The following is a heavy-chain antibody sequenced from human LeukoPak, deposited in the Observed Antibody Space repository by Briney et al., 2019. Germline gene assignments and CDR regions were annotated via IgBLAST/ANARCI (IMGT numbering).Heavy chain of an antibody. CDR1: GFTFSSDA. V-gene: IGHV3-23*01. CDR3: AKRRNKGYYYDSSGAYYFDY. CDR2: ISGSGGST. Sequence: GGSLRLSCAASGFTFSSDAMSWVRQAPGKGLEWVSAISGSGGSTYYADSVKGRFTISRDNSKNTLYLQMNSLRAEDTAVYYCAKRRNKGYYYDSSGAYYFDYWGQGTLVTVSS. J-gene: IGHJ4*02. D-gene: IGHD3-22*01.